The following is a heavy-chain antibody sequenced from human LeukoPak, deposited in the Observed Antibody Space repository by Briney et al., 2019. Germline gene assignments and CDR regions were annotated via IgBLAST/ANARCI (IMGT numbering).Heavy chain of an antibody. D-gene: IGHD1-26*01. CDR3: ARVASGYYFDY. Sequence: SETLSLTCTVSGGSISNYYWSWIRQPPGKGLEWIGYINYSGGTYYNPSLKSRVTMSVDTSKNQFSLKLSSVTAADTAVYYCARVASGYYFDYWGQGTLVTVSS. V-gene: IGHV4-30-4*01. CDR1: GGSISNYY. J-gene: IGHJ4*02. CDR2: INYSGGT.